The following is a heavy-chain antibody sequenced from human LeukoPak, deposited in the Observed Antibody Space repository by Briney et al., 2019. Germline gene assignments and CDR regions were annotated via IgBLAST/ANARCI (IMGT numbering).Heavy chain of an antibody. CDR3: ARDGGSAVSYYFDY. J-gene: IGHJ4*02. CDR2: ITSGGTTI. D-gene: IGHD2-15*01. Sequence: GGSLRLSCAASGFTFSDYYMSWVRQAPGKGLEWISHITSGGTTIYYADSVKGRFTISRDNAKKSLYLEMNSLRVGDTAVYYCARDGGSAVSYYFDYWGQGALVTVTS. V-gene: IGHV3-11*01. CDR1: GFTFSDYY.